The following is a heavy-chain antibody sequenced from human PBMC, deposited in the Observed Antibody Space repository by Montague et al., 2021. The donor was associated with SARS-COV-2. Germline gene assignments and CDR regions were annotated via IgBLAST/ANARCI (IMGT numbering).Heavy chain of an antibody. J-gene: IGHJ6*03. Sequence: FRRLSCAASGFTLSGSWMHWVRQAPGKGLVWVSDNYGSTTNYAASVKGRFTISRDNAKNTVYLQMNSLRAEDTAVYYCARDIAGDASYYMDVWGRGTTVTVSS. CDR2: DNYGSTT. D-gene: IGHD3-10*01. CDR3: ARDIAGDASYYMDV. CDR1: GFTLSGSW. V-gene: IGHV3-74*01.